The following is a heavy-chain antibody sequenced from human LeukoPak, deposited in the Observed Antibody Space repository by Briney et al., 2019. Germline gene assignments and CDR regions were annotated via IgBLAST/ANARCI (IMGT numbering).Heavy chain of an antibody. CDR3: ARGYSSGWYEGLFDY. V-gene: IGHV4-61*01. CDR2: IYYSGST. J-gene: IGHJ4*02. D-gene: IGHD6-19*01. Sequence: PSETLSLTCTVSGGSVSSGSYYWSWIRQPPGKGLEWIGYIYYSGSTNYNPSLKSRVIISVDTSKNQFSLKLSSVTAADTAVYYCARGYSSGWYEGLFDYWGQGTLVTVSS. CDR1: GGSVSSGSYY.